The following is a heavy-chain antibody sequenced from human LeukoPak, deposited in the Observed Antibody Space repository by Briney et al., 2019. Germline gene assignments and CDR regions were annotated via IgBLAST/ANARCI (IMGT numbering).Heavy chain of an antibody. Sequence: TGESLKISCKVSGYSFISYWIGWVRQMPGKGLEWMGIIYPGDSETRYSPSFQGQVTISVDKSISTAYLQWSSLRASDTAMYYCVRFLRYSSSSGDYWGQGTLVTVSS. CDR1: GYSFISYW. CDR3: VRFLRYSSSSGDY. J-gene: IGHJ4*02. D-gene: IGHD6-6*01. CDR2: IYPGDSET. V-gene: IGHV5-51*01.